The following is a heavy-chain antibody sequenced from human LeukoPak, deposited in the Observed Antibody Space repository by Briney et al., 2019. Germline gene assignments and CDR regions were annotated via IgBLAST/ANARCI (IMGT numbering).Heavy chain of an antibody. CDR1: GFTFSSYA. D-gene: IGHD6-19*01. J-gene: IGHJ4*02. V-gene: IGHV3-23*01. CDR2: ISKSGDST. Sequence: PGGSLRLSCAASGFTFSSYAISWVRQAPGKGLEWVSAISKSGDSTYYADSVKGRFTISGDNSKNTIYLQMNSLRVEDTAVYYCAKLSGWTGWFFDYWSQGTVVTVSS. CDR3: AKLSGWTGWFFDY.